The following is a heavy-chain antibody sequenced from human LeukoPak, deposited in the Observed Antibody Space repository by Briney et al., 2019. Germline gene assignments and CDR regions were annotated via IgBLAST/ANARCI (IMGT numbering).Heavy chain of an antibody. CDR1: EYTFASYY. CDR3: ARDLLPSWYYDSSGYPGIMDV. Sequence: ASVKVSCKASEYTFASYYMHWARQAPGQGLEWMGIINPSGGSTSYAQKFQGRVTMTRDTSTSTVYMELSSLRSEDTAVYYCARDLLPSWYYDSSGYPGIMDVWGQGTTVTVSS. D-gene: IGHD3-22*01. J-gene: IGHJ6*02. V-gene: IGHV1-46*01. CDR2: INPSGGST.